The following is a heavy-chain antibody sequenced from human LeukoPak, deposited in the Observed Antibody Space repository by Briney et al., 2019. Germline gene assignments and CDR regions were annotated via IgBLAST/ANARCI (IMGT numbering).Heavy chain of an antibody. CDR2: IYYSGST. CDR3: ARSTYCSGGSCSHNWFDP. J-gene: IGHJ5*02. Sequence: GSLRLSCAGSDFSFITYAMSWVRQPPGKGLEWIGSIYYSGSTYYNPSLKSRVTISVDTSKNQFSLKLSSVTAADTAVYYCARSTYCSGGSCSHNWFDPWGQGTLVTVSS. CDR1: DFSFITYA. D-gene: IGHD2-15*01. V-gene: IGHV4-39*07.